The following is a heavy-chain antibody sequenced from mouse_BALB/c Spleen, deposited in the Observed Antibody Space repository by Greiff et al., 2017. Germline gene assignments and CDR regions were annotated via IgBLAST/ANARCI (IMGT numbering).Heavy chain of an antibody. CDR3: VRDGWDGGYFDV. Sequence: QVQLKQSGPGLVAPSQSLSITCTVSGFSLTSYDISWIRQPPGKGLEWLGVIWTGGGTNYNSAFMSRLSISKDNSKSQVFLKMNSLQTDDTAIYYCVRDGWDGGYFDVWGAGTTVTVSS. J-gene: IGHJ1*01. V-gene: IGHV2-9-2*01. CDR1: GFSLTSYD. CDR2: IWTGGGT. D-gene: IGHD4-1*01.